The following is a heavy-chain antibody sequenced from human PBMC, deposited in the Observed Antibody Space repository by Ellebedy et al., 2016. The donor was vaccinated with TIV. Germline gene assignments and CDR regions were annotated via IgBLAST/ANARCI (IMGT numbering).Heavy chain of an antibody. V-gene: IGHV3-9*01. J-gene: IGHJ6*02. CDR2: ISWNSGHT. D-gene: IGHD6-13*01. Sequence: PGGSLRLSCAASGFLFDDYTMHWVRQAPGKGLKWVSCISWNSGHTAYAGSVGGLFTISRYNAKNSLHLDMNSLRPEDTAFYFCAKDVTAASVYGMDVWGQGTTVTVSS. CDR1: GFLFDDYT. CDR3: AKDVTAASVYGMDV.